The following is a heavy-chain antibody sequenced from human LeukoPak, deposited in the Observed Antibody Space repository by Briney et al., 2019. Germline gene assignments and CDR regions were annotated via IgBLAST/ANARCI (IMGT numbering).Heavy chain of an antibody. CDR1: GGSISSSTYH. Sequence: SETLSLTCTVSGGSISSSTYHWAWIRQPPGKGLEWMGSIYYTGTTYYNPSLKSRVTLSVDTSKNQSSLKVNSVTAADTAVYYCASDLKWGQGTLAIVSS. V-gene: IGHV4-39*01. J-gene: IGHJ4*02. CDR2: IYYTGTT. CDR3: ASDLK.